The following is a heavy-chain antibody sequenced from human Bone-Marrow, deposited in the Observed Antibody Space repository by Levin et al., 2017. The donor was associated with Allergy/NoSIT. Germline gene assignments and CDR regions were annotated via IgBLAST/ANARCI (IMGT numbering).Heavy chain of an antibody. J-gene: IGHJ4*02. CDR1: EYTLSKVS. CDR2: FDDEEGET. D-gene: IGHD3-22*01. CDR3: ATYDYDRSNNYGGFDS. Sequence: ASVKVSCKVSEYTLSKVSIHWVRQASGGGLEWLGGFDDEEGETVYASKFQGRVTMTEDTSADTAYMELSSLTSEDTAVYFCATYDYDRSNNYGGFDSWGQGTLVTVSS. V-gene: IGHV1-24*01.